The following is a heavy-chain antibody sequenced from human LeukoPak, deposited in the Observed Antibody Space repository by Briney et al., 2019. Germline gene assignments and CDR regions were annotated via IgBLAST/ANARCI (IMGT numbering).Heavy chain of an antibody. Sequence: PSETLSLTCTVSGGSISSSSYYWGWIRQPPGKGLEWIGSIYYSGSTYYNPSLKSRVTISVDTSKNQFSLKLSSVTASDTAVYYCARHPPPEWLAGGVDYWGQGTLVTVSS. CDR3: ARHPPPEWLAGGVDY. V-gene: IGHV4-39*01. CDR2: IYYSGST. D-gene: IGHD6-19*01. CDR1: GGSISSSSYY. J-gene: IGHJ4*02.